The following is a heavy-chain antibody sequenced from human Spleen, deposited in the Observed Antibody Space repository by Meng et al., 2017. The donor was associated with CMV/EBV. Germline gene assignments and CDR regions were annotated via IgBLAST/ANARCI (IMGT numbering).Heavy chain of an antibody. CDR1: GFTFSSHA. D-gene: IGHD3-10*01. V-gene: IGHV3-23*01. J-gene: IGHJ5*02. CDR3: AKDSRGDYYGSGSLSNWFDP. Sequence: GESLKISCAASGFTFSSHAMSWVRQAPGKGLEWVSAISGNGGSTYYAGSVKGRFTISRDNSENTLFLQMNSLRAEDTAVYYCAKDSRGDYYGSGSLSNWFDPWGQGTLVTVSS. CDR2: ISGNGGST.